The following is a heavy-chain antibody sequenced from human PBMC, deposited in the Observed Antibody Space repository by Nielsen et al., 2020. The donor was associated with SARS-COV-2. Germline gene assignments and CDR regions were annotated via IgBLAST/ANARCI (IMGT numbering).Heavy chain of an antibody. Sequence: ASGKVSCQASRYTFTGYYMHWVRQAPGQGLEWMVWINPNSGGTNYAQKFQGWVTMTRDTSIRTAYIELSRLRSDDTAVYYCARDLSQSRDGMDVWGQGTTVTVSS. J-gene: IGHJ6*02. D-gene: IGHD4-11*01. CDR3: ARDLSQSRDGMDV. V-gene: IGHV1-2*04. CDR1: RYTFTGYY. CDR2: INPNSGGT.